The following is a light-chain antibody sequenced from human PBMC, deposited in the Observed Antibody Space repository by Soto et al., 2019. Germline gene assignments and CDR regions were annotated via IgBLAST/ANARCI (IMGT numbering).Light chain of an antibody. J-gene: IGKJ5*01. CDR2: DAS. Sequence: EVVLTQSPDALSVSPGERATLSCRASQTVSSNLAWYQQKPGQAPRLLIYDASTRATGIPARFSGSGSGTDFTLTISSLQSEDFAVYYCQQYHKWPITFGQGARLEVK. V-gene: IGKV3-15*01. CDR3: QQYHKWPIT. CDR1: QTVSSN.